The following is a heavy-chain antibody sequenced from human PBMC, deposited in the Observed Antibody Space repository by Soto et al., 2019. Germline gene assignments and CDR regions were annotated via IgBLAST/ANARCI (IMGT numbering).Heavy chain of an antibody. V-gene: IGHV3-30*18. D-gene: IGHD3-9*01. Sequence: QVQLVESGGGVVQPGRSLRLSCAASGFTFSRYGMNWVRQAPGKGLEWVAIISHDGTYKYYAESVKGRFTISRDDSKNTLYLQMNSLRSEDTARYFCAKDLPQRYFDWFAIGASDEGGMDVWGQGTTVTVSS. J-gene: IGHJ6*02. CDR3: AKDLPQRYFDWFAIGASDEGGMDV. CDR1: GFTFSRYG. CDR2: ISHDGTYK.